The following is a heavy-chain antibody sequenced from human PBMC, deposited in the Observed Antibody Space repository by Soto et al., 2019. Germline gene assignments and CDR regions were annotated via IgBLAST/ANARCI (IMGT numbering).Heavy chain of an antibody. Sequence: ASVKVSCKASGYTFTSYGISWVRQAPGQGLEWMGWISAYNGNTNYAQKLQGRVTMTTDTSTSTAYMELRSLRSDDTAVYYCAREICSSTSCYSFDYWGQGNLVTVSS. D-gene: IGHD2-2*01. CDR1: GYTFTSYG. J-gene: IGHJ4*02. CDR3: AREICSSTSCYSFDY. CDR2: ISAYNGNT. V-gene: IGHV1-18*01.